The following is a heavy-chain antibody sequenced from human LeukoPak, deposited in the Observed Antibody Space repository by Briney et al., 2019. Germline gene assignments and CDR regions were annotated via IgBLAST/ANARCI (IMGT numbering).Heavy chain of an antibody. CDR3: ARDHKSSGWYGHNFQH. CDR2: ISSSSSYI. J-gene: IGHJ1*01. Sequence: GGSLRLSCAASGFTFSSYSMNWVRQAPGKGLEWVSSISSSSSYIYYADSVKGRFTISRDNAKNSLYLQMNSLRAEDTAVYYCARDHKSSGWYGHNFQHWARAPWSPSPQ. CDR1: GFTFSSYS. D-gene: IGHD6-19*01. V-gene: IGHV3-21*01.